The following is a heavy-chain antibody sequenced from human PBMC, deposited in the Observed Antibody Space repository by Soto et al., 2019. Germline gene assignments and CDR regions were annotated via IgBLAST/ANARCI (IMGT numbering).Heavy chain of an antibody. CDR1: GFSLSTSGVG. V-gene: IGHV2-5*02. D-gene: IGHD3-9*01. CDR2: VYWDDSK. Sequence: QITLKESGPTLVRPTQTLTLTCAFSGFSLSTSGVGVGWIRQPPGKALEWLAVVYWDDSKHYSPSLRSRLTMTTDTSKNQVVLTRTNMDPMDTGTYYCAHKGPEDWPLDYWGQGNLVTVSS. J-gene: IGHJ4*02. CDR3: AHKGPEDWPLDY.